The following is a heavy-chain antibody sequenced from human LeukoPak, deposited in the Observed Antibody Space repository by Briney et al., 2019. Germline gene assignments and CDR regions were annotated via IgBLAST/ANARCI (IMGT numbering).Heavy chain of an antibody. CDR3: ARDTGWEPDPMNQLQYYFDY. J-gene: IGHJ4*02. Sequence: SETLSLTCTVSGGSISSYYLSWIRQPAGKGLEWIGRIYTSGSTNYNPSLKSRVTMSVDTSKNQFSLKLSSVTAADTAVYYCARDTGWEPDPMNQLQYYFDYWGQGTLVTVSS. D-gene: IGHD1-26*01. CDR2: IYTSGST. CDR1: GGSISSYY. V-gene: IGHV4-4*07.